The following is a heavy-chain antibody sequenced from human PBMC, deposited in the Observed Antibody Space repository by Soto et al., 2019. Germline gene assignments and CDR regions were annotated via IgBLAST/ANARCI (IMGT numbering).Heavy chain of an antibody. J-gene: IGHJ4*02. Sequence: ASVKVSCKASGYTFTSYGISWVRQAPGQGLEWKGWISAYNGNKNYAQKLQGRVTMTTDTSTSTAYMELRSLRSDDTAVYYCARDSEYSSSSPSAHFDYWGQGTLVTVSS. V-gene: IGHV1-18*01. CDR1: GYTFTSYG. CDR2: ISAYNGNK. CDR3: ARDSEYSSSSPSAHFDY. D-gene: IGHD6-6*01.